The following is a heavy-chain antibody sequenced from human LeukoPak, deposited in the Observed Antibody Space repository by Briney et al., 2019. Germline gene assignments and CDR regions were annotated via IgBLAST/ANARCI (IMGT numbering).Heavy chain of an antibody. CDR1: GGSISSSSYY. Sequence: SETLSLTCTVSGGSISSSSYYWGWIRQPPGTGPEWIGSIYYSGSTYYNPSLKSRVTISVDTSKNQFSLKLSSVTAADTAVYYCARRETYYYGSGSYYNDHWGQGTLVTVSS. CDR3: ARRETYYYGSGSYYNDH. CDR2: IYYSGST. V-gene: IGHV4-39*01. J-gene: IGHJ5*02. D-gene: IGHD3-10*01.